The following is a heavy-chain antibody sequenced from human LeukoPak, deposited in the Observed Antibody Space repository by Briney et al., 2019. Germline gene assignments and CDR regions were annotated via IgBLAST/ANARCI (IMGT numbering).Heavy chain of an antibody. V-gene: IGHV4-59*08. D-gene: IGHD5-12*01. Sequence: SETLSLTCTVSGGSISSYYWSCLRKPPGKGLEWIGYIYYSGSTNYNPSLKSRVTISVDTSKNQFSLKLSSVTAADTAVYYCARINGYNWDYWGQGTLVTVSS. CDR1: GGSISSYY. CDR2: IYYSGST. J-gene: IGHJ4*02. CDR3: ARINGYNWDY.